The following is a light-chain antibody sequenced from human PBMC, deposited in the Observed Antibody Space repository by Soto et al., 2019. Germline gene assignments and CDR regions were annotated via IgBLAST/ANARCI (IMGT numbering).Light chain of an antibody. V-gene: IGKV3-11*01. J-gene: IGKJ1*01. Sequence: EIVLTQSPATLSLSPGERATLSCRASQNINSYLAWYQQKPGQAPRLLIYLASNRAAGVPARFSGSGSGTDFTLTISDVEPEDFAVYYCHQRQSWPRTFGQGTKVDIK. CDR2: LAS. CDR1: QNINSY. CDR3: HQRQSWPRT.